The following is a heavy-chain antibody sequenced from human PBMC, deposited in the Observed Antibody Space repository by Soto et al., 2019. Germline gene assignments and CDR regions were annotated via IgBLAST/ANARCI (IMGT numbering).Heavy chain of an antibody. D-gene: IGHD6-19*01. CDR3: AKDYGSSRYFFDY. CDR2: ISGNGANT. J-gene: IGHJ4*02. CDR1: GFTFINYA. V-gene: IGHV3-23*01. Sequence: GGSLRLSCAASGFTFINYAMSWVRQAPGEGLEWVSTISGNGANTHYADSVKGRFSISRDNSKNTLYIQMNSLRAEDTAVYYCAKDYGSSRYFFDYWGQGALVTVSS.